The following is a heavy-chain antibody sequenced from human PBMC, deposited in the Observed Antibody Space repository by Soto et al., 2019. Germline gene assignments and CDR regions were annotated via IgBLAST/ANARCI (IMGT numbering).Heavy chain of an antibody. CDR2: ISSSSSTI. Sequence: GGSLRLSCAASGFTFSSYSMNWVRQAPGKGLEWVSYISSSSSTIYYADSVKGRFTISRDNAKNSLYLQMNSLRAEDTAVYYCARGQYCSGGSCYLAGVGYWGQGTLVTVSS. J-gene: IGHJ4*02. CDR1: GFTFSSYS. V-gene: IGHV3-48*01. D-gene: IGHD2-15*01. CDR3: ARGQYCSGGSCYLAGVGY.